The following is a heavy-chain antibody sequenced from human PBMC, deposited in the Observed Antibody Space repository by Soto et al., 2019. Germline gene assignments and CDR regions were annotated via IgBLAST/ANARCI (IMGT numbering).Heavy chain of an antibody. CDR1: GGSFSGYF. D-gene: IGHD2-15*01. CDR2: IDHGGSS. J-gene: IGHJ4*02. CDR3: ARVIKVPDAALGYFDS. Sequence: SETLSLTCAVYGGSFSGYFWGWIRQPPGKGLEWIGEIDHGGSSNYNPSPKSRVTMSVDPSKNQFSLKVRSVTAADTAMYYCARVIKVPDAALGYFDSWGQGTPVTVSS. V-gene: IGHV4-34*01.